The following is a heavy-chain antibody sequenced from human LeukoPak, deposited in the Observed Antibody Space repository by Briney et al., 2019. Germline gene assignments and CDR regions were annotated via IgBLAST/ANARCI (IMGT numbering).Heavy chain of an antibody. CDR1: GYTFTGYY. D-gene: IGHD1-1*01. CDR3: ARDPKYNWNDGLATPNWFDP. CDR2: INPNSGGT. V-gene: IGHV1-2*02. Sequence: ASVKVSCKASGYTFTGYYMHRVRQAPGQGLEWMGWINPNSGGTNYAQKFQGRVTMTRDTSISTAYMELSRLRSDDTAVYYCARDPKYNWNDGLATPNWFDPWGQGTLVTVSS. J-gene: IGHJ5*02.